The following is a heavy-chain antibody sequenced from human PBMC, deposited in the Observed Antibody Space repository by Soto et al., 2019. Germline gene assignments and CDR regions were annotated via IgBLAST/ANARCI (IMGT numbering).Heavy chain of an antibody. CDR3: AKGCIAARPTSSYYYYGMDV. D-gene: IGHD6-6*01. J-gene: IGHJ6*02. CDR2: ISGSGGST. V-gene: IGHV3-23*01. CDR1: GFTFSSYA. Sequence: EVQLLESGGGLVQPGGSLRLSCAASGFTFSSYAMSWVRQAPGKGLEWVSAISGSGGSTYYADSVKGRFTISRDNSKNTLYLQMNSLRAEDTAVYYCAKGCIAARPTSSYYYYGMDVWGQGTTVTVSS.